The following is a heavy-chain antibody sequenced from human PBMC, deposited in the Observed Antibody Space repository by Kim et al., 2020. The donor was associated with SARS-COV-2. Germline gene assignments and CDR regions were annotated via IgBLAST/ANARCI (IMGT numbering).Heavy chain of an antibody. D-gene: IGHD5-18*01. CDR3: ARACGYSYGYPSLFYVWFDP. V-gene: IGHV1-18*01. CDR2: ISAYSGNT. J-gene: IGHJ5*02. CDR1: GYTFTSYG. Sequence: ASVKVSCKASGYTFTSYGISWVRQAPGQGLEWMGWISAYSGNTNYAQKLQGRVTMTTDTSTSTAYMELRSLRSDDTAVYYCARACGYSYGYPSLFYVWFDPWGQGTLVTVSS.